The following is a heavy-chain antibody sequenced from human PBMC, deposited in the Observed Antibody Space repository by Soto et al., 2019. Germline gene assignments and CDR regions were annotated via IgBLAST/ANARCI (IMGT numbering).Heavy chain of an antibody. CDR3: AWGTTTFDD. Sequence: PSETLSLTCTVSGSSISDDTYYWGWIRQPPGKGLEWIGSIYYSGTSSYNPSLESRVTMSVDTSKKQLSLRLRSVTATDTAVYYCAWGTTTFDDWGQGALVTVSS. V-gene: IGHV4-39*01. J-gene: IGHJ4*02. D-gene: IGHD3-16*01. CDR2: IYYSGTS. CDR1: GSSISDDTYY.